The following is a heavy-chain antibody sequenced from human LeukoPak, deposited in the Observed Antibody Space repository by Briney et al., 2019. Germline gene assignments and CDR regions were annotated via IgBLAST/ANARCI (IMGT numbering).Heavy chain of an antibody. CDR1: GGSISSRSYY. J-gene: IGHJ5*02. Sequence: SETLSLTCTVSGGSISSRSYYWGWIRQPPGKGLEWIGSIYYSGSTYYNPSLKSRVTISVDTSKNQFTLKLSSVTAADTAVHYCARVLNRRVPAASLDPWGQGTLVTVSS. CDR3: ARVLNRRVPAASLDP. V-gene: IGHV4-39*06. D-gene: IGHD2-2*01. CDR2: IYYSGST.